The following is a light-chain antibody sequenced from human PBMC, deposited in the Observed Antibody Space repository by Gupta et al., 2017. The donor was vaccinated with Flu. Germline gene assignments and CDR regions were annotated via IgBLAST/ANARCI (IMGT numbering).Light chain of an antibody. V-gene: IGKV1-39*01. J-gene: IGKJ2*01. CDR2: AAF. CDR3: QQSYSTPHT. CDR1: QTISSY. Sequence: PSSLSASVGDRVTITCRASQTISSYLNWYQQKPGKAPNLLIYAAFSLQSGVPSRFSGSGSGTDFTLTISSLQPEDFATYYCQQSYSTPHTFGQGTKLESK.